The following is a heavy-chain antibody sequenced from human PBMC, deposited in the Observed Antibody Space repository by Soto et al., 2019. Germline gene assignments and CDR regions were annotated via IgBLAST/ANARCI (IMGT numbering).Heavy chain of an antibody. CDR3: ARGHGYYNYMDV. CDR1: GYSFTTYG. J-gene: IGHJ6*03. Sequence: QVLLVQSGAEVKKPGASVKVSCKASGYSFTTYGIIWVRQAPGQGLEWMGRISVYNGNTNYAQKFQGRVSVTADIPMNTAYMELRSLRSDDTAIYYCARGHGYYNYMDVLGRGTTVTVSS. CDR2: ISVYNGNT. V-gene: IGHV1-18*01.